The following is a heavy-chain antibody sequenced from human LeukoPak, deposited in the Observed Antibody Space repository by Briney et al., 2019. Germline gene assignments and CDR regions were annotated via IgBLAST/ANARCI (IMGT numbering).Heavy chain of an antibody. D-gene: IGHD3-3*01. V-gene: IGHV4-34*01. CDR3: ARGPSITIFGDYYYGMDV. CDR1: GGSFSGYY. Sequence: SETLSLTCAVYGGSFSGYYWSWIRQPPGKGLEWIGYIYHSGSTYYHPSLKSRVTISVDRSKNQFSLKLSSVTAADTAVYYCARGPSITIFGDYYYGMDVWGQGTTVTVSS. CDR2: IYHSGST. J-gene: IGHJ6*02.